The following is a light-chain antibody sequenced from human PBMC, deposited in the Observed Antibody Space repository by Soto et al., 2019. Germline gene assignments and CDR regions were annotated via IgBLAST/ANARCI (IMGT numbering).Light chain of an antibody. J-gene: IGKJ1*01. CDR3: QQYLNSPGT. CDR1: QSLSINY. V-gene: IGKV3-20*01. CDR2: AAS. Sequence: EIVLTQSPGTLSLSPGEIATLSFSASQSLSINYLAWYQQKPGQAPRLLIYAASSRAAGIPDRFSGSGSGTDFTLTVSRLEPEDFAVYYCQQYLNSPGTLGQGTKVDIK.